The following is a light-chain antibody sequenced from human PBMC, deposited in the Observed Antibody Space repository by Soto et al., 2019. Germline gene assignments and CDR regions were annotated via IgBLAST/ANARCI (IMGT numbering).Light chain of an antibody. CDR2: GAS. CDR3: QQFGSSPTT. CDR1: QSVISTY. V-gene: IGKV3-20*01. Sequence: IVLTQSPGTLSLSPGERATLSCRASQSVISTYLAWYQQQPVQAPRLLLYGASRRATGIPDKFSGSGSGTDFTLTITRLEPEDFTVYFCQQFGSSPTTFGQGTKLDIK. J-gene: IGKJ2*01.